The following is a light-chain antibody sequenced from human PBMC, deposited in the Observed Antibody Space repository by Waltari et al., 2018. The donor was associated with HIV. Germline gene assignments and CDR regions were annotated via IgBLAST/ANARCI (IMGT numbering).Light chain of an antibody. CDR1: SSNIGSNT. Sequence: QSVLTQPPSASGTPGQRVTISCSGSSSNIGSNTVNWYQHLPGTAPKVLIYSNDERRSEVPGRFSGSKSGTSVSRASSGRQSEDEADDYCAAWDDSLNGDVFGTGTKVTVL. J-gene: IGLJ1*01. V-gene: IGLV1-44*01. CDR2: SND. CDR3: AAWDDSLNGDV.